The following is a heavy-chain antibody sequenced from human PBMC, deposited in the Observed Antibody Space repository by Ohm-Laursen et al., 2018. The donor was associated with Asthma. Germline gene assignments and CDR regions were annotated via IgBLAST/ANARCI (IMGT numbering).Heavy chain of an antibody. CDR1: GGSISSGGYY. V-gene: IGHV4-31*03. J-gene: IGHJ4*02. CDR2: IYYSGST. CDR3: ARGWVAAAGTFDY. D-gene: IGHD6-13*01. Sequence: TLSLTCTVSGGSISSGGYYWSWIRQHPGKGLEWIGHIYYSGSTYYNPSLKSRVTISVDTSKNQFSLKLSSVTAADTAVYYCARGWVAAAGTFDYWGQGTLVTFSS.